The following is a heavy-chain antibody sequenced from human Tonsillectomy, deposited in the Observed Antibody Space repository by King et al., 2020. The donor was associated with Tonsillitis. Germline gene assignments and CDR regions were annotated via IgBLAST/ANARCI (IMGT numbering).Heavy chain of an antibody. D-gene: IGHD7-27*01. CDR2: INPNSGGT. V-gene: IGHV1-2*02. Sequence: QLVQSGAEVKKPGASVKVSCKASGYTFTGYYMYWVRQAPGQGLEWMGWINPNSGGTNYAQKFQGSVTMTRDTSISTAYMELSRLRSDDTAVYYCARDPSWGGPDFDYWGQGTLVTVSS. CDR3: ARDPSWGGPDFDY. CDR1: GYTFTGYY. J-gene: IGHJ4*02.